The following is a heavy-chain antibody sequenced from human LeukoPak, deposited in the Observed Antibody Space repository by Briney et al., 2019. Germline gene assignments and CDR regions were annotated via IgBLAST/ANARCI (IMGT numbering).Heavy chain of an antibody. CDR3: ARGKGIAAGARFPFDL. Sequence: GGSLRLSCAASGFSFSSYAMSWVRQAPGKGLEWVSAISGSGGSTYYADSVKGRFTISRNNSKNTLYLQMNSLRAEDTAVYYCARGKGIAAGARFPFDLWGRGTLVTVSS. D-gene: IGHD6-13*01. CDR1: GFSFSSYA. CDR2: ISGSGGST. V-gene: IGHV3-23*01. J-gene: IGHJ2*01.